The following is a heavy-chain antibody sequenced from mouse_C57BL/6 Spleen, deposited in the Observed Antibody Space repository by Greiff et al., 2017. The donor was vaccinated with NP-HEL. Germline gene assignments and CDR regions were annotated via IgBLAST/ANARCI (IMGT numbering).Heavy chain of an antibody. Sequence: QVQLKQPGAELVKPGASVKLSCKASGYTFTSYWMQWVKQRPGQGLAWIGEIDPSDSYTNYIQKFKGKATLTVDTSSSTAYMQLSSLTSEDSAVYYCARSDYGSSFYAMDYWGQGTSVTVSS. CDR2: IDPSDSYT. CDR3: ARSDYGSSFYAMDY. V-gene: IGHV1-50*01. J-gene: IGHJ4*01. CDR1: GYTFTSYW. D-gene: IGHD1-1*01.